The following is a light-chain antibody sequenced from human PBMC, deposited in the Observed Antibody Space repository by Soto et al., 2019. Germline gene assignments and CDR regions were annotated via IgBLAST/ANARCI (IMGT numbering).Light chain of an antibody. J-gene: IGKJ1*01. Sequence: DIHITHSPSTLSSSCGETVTVTRRASQSVSGWLAWYQQKPGEAPKLLIYDASALPRGVPSRFSGSGSGTKFTLTIASLQPDDFATYYCQQYETFSGTFGPGTKVDIK. CDR3: QQYETFSGT. CDR1: QSVSGW. V-gene: IGKV1-5*01. CDR2: DAS.